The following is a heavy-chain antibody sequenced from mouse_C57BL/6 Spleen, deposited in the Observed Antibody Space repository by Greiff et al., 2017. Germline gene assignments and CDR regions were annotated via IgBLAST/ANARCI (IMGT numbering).Heavy chain of an antibody. CDR2: IRLKSDNYAT. CDR1: GFTFSNYW. Sequence: EVKLEESGGGLVQPGGSMKLSCVASGFTFSNYWMNWVRQSPEKGLEWVAQIRLKSDNYATHYAESVKGRFTISRDDSKSSVYLQMNNLRAEDTGIYYCTRGNYVWYCDVWGTGTTVTVSS. CDR3: TRGNYVWYCDV. V-gene: IGHV6-3*01. J-gene: IGHJ1*03. D-gene: IGHD2-1*01.